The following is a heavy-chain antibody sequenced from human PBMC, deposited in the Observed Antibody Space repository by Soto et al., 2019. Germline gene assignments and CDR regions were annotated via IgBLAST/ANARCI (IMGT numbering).Heavy chain of an antibody. CDR1: GVSVSNSNCY. V-gene: IGHV4-39*01. J-gene: IGHJ4*02. D-gene: IGHD2-8*01. CDR3: VSQRTSVLTQAYFDY. CDR2: VYYRGRS. Sequence: SDTQSLTCTVSGVSVSNSNCYWGWIRQSPGKCLEWIGSVYYRGRSYYKSSVKSRVTISVDTSKNHFSLNLNSVTASDTAVYFCVSQRTSVLTQAYFDYWGPGALVT.